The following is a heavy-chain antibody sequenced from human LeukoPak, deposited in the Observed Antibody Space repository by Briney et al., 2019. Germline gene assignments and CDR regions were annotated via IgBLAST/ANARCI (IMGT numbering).Heavy chain of an antibody. Sequence: GGSLRLSCAASVFIFSNYGMHWVRQAPGKGLEWVAVISYDGSDKYYADSVKGRFTISRDNSKNTLYLQMNSLRAEHTAVFYCARDNSYGFDSWGQGTLVTVSS. CDR2: ISYDGSDK. CDR1: VFIFSNYG. J-gene: IGHJ4*02. CDR3: ARDNSYGFDS. V-gene: IGHV3-30*03. D-gene: IGHD5-18*01.